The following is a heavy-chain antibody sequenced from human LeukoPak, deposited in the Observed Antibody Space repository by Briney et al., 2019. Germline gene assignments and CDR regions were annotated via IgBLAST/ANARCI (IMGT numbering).Heavy chain of an antibody. D-gene: IGHD6-19*01. Sequence: SETLSLTCTVSGGSISSYYWTWIRQPPGKGLEWIGYIYFSGSTNYNPSLKDRVTFSVDTSKNQFSLNLSSVTAADTAVYYCARGYTSGWSPALDIWGQGTMVTVSS. J-gene: IGHJ3*02. CDR2: IYFSGST. CDR1: GGSISSYY. CDR3: ARGYTSGWSPALDI. V-gene: IGHV4-59*01.